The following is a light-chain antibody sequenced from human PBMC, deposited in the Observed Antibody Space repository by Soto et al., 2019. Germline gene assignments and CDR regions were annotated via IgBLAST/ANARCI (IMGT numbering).Light chain of an antibody. V-gene: IGLV1-51*01. J-gene: IGLJ1*01. Sequence: QSVLTHPHSVSAAPVQKVTISCSGSGSNIGGNSVSWYQQLPGTAPKLLIYDDNKRPSGIPDRFSGSKSGTSATLGITGFQTGDEADYHCGSWDSSLSAYVFGTGTKVTVL. CDR2: DDN. CDR3: GSWDSSLSAYV. CDR1: GSNIGGNS.